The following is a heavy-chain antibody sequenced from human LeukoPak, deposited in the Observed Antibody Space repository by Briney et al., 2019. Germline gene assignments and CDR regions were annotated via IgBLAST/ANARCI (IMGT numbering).Heavy chain of an antibody. CDR1: GYTFTVYY. CDR3: ARVGATVTTIDY. V-gene: IGHV1-2*02. CDR2: INPNSGGT. D-gene: IGHD4-17*01. J-gene: IGHJ4*02. Sequence: ASVKVSCTASGYTFTVYYMHWVRQAPGQGLEWMGWINPNSGGTNYAQKFQGRVTMTRDTSISTAYMELSRLRSDDTAVYYCARVGATVTTIDYWGQGTLVTVSS.